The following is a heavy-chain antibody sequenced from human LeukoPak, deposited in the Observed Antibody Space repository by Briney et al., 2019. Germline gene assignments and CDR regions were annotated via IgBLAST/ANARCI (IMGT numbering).Heavy chain of an antibody. D-gene: IGHD3/OR15-3a*01. CDR2: ISSSSSYI. CDR3: AKVGPHNWFDP. J-gene: IGHJ5*02. Sequence: PGGSLRLSCAASGFTFSSYEMNWVRQAPGKGLEWVSSISSSSSYIYYADSVKGRFTISRDNAKNSLYLQMNSLRAEDTAVYYCAKVGPHNWFDPWGQGTLVTVSS. V-gene: IGHV3-21*01. CDR1: GFTFSSYE.